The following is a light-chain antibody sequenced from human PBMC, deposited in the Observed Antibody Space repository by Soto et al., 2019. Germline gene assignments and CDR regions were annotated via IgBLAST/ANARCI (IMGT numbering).Light chain of an antibody. V-gene: IGKV1-39*01. CDR1: QSISID. CDR3: QQSYNTPWT. J-gene: IGKJ1*01. CDR2: AGS. Sequence: DIQMTQSTSSLFASVGDRVTITSRASQSISIDLNWYQQKPGGAPNVLIYAGSSMQSGVRSRFSHHGSGTDFTLTISGMQPEDFGTYYCQQSYNTPWTFGQGSRVEI.